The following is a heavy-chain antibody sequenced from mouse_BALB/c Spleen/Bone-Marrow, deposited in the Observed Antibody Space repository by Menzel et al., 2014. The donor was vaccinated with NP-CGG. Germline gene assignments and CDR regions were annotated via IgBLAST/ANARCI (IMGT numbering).Heavy chain of an antibody. D-gene: IGHD6-1*01. CDR3: ARTFQPRRAMDY. CDR1: DYTFTSYW. V-gene: IGHV1-74*01. Sequence: VQLQQSGPELVRPGASVKMSCKASDYTFTSYWMHWVKQRPGQGLEWIGMMDPSNSETRLNQKFEDKATLNVDKSSNTAHMHLSSLTSEDSAVYYCARTFQPRRAMDYWGQGSSVTVSS. J-gene: IGHJ4*01. CDR2: MDPSNSET.